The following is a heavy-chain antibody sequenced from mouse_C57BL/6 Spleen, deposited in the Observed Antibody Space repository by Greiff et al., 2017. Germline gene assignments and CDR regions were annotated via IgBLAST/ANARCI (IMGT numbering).Heavy chain of an antibody. CDR1: GFTFSDAW. V-gene: IGHV6-6*01. CDR3: TRGDY. J-gene: IGHJ2*01. Sequence: EVMLVESGGGLVQPGGSMKLSCAASGFTFSDAWMDWVRQSPEKGLEWVAKIRNKANNHATYYAESVKGRFTISRDDSKSSVYLQMNSLRAEDTGIYYCTRGDYWGQGTTLTVSS. CDR2: IRNKANNHAT.